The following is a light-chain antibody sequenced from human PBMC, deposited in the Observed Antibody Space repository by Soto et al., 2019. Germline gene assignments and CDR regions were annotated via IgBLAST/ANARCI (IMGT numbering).Light chain of an antibody. CDR3: QQYNSYSPRLT. CDR1: QSISSW. CDR2: DAS. J-gene: IGKJ4*01. Sequence: DIQMTQSPSTLSASVGDRVTITCRASQSISSWLAWYQQKPGKAPKLLIYDASSLESGVPSRFSGSGSWTEFTLTISSLQPDDFATYYCQQYNSYSPRLTFGGGTKVDIK. V-gene: IGKV1-5*01.